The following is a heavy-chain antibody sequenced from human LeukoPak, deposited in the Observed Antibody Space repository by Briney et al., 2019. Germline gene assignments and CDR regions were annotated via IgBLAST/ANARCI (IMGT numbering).Heavy chain of an antibody. J-gene: IGHJ4*02. V-gene: IGHV3-53*01. Sequence: PGGSLRLSCAASGFTVSSNYMSWVRQAPGKGLECVSIIYSGGSTYYADSVKGRFTISRDNSKNTLYLQMNSLRAEDTAVYYCVRDISGTGVYWGQGTLVSVSS. CDR2: IYSGGST. CDR1: GFTVSSNY. D-gene: IGHD6-13*01. CDR3: VRDISGTGVY.